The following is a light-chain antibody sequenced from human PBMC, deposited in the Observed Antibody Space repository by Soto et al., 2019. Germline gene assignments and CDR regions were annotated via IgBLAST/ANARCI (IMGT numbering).Light chain of an antibody. CDR2: TAS. V-gene: IGKV1-9*01. Sequence: DIQLTQSPSFLSASVGDRVTITCRASQGISSYLAWYQQKPGKAPNLLIHTASTLQSGVPSRFSGSGSGTEFTLTISSLQPEDFATYYCQQLNAYPLTFGQGTRLEIK. J-gene: IGKJ5*01. CDR3: QQLNAYPLT. CDR1: QGISSY.